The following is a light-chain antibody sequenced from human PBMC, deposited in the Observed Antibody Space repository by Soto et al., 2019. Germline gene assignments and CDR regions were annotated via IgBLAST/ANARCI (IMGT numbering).Light chain of an antibody. CDR2: SND. Sequence: QTVVTQPPSASGTPGQRVTISCSGSSSNIGTNAVNWCQQLPGTAPRLLIYSNDQRPPGVPDRFSGSKSGTSASLGISGLQSEDEADYYCETWDNTIRVFGGGTKLTVL. J-gene: IGLJ2*01. CDR3: ETWDNTIRV. V-gene: IGLV1-44*01. CDR1: SSNIGTNA.